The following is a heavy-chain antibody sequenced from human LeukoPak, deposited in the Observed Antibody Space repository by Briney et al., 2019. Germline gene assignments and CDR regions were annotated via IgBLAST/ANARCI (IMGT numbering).Heavy chain of an antibody. CDR1: GYTFTGYY. V-gene: IGHV1-2*02. Sequence: ASVKVSCKASGYTFTGYYMHWVRQAPGQGLEWMGWINPNSGGTNYAQKFQGRVTMTRDTSISTAYMELSRLRSDDTAVYYCARRGRGGSYHLYYYYMDVWGKGTTVTVSS. J-gene: IGHJ6*03. CDR2: INPNSGGT. CDR3: ARRGRGGSYHLYYYYMDV. D-gene: IGHD1-26*01.